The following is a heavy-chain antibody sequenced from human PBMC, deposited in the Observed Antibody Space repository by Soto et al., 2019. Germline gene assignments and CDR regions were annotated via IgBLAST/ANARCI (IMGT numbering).Heavy chain of an antibody. J-gene: IGHJ4*02. CDR1: GGTFCSYA. V-gene: IGHV1-69*12. Sequence: QVQLVQSGAEVKKPGCSVNVSGKASGGTFCSYAIDWVRQAPGQGLEWMGGIIPIFGTADYAQKFQGRVTITADESTSTAYMELSSLRSEDTAVYYCARGQTGGGWGYYFDYWGQGTLVTVSS. CDR3: ARGQTGGGWGYYFDY. D-gene: IGHD3-16*01. CDR2: IIPIFGTA.